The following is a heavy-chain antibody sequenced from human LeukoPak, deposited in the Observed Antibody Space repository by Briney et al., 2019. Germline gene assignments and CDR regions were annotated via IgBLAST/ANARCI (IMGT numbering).Heavy chain of an antibody. CDR3: VKGFHFDW. J-gene: IGHJ4*02. CDR1: GFGFSTHD. V-gene: IGHV3-23*01. CDR2: ISGFDSGT. Sequence: GGSLRLSCVASGFGFSTHDMSWGRQTPGKGLEWVSSISGFDSGTYYTDSVWGRFTISRDTSKNTLYMQMNNLRAEDTAVYYCVKGFHFDWWGQGTLVTVSS.